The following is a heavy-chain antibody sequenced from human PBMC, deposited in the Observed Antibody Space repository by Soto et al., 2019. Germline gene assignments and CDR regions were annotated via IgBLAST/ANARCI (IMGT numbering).Heavy chain of an antibody. CDR1: VYSFTSYW. Sequence: SCMGSVYSFTSYWISWVRQMPGKSLEWMGRIDSSDCYSNYSPSFPGHVTISADKSITTAYLQCSSLKPSDSAIYYCASQAACHSPLIDYWRQVTLVPVSS. CDR2: IDSSDCYS. CDR3: ASQAACHSPLIDY. V-gene: IGHV5-10-1*01. D-gene: IGHD6-6*01. J-gene: IGHJ4*02.